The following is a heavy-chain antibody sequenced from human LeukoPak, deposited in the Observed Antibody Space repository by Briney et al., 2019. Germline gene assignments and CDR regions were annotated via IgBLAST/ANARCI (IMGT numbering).Heavy chain of an antibody. CDR3: AKVIAVAGIYYYYGMDV. V-gene: IGHV4-59*01. CDR1: GGSISSYY. CDR2: IYYTRST. J-gene: IGHJ6*04. Sequence: SETLSLTCTVSGGSISSYYWSWIRQPPGKGLEWIGYIYYTRSTNYNPSLMSRVTISVDTSKNQFSLKLSSVTAADTAVYYCAKVIAVAGIYYYYGMDVWGKGTTVTVSS. D-gene: IGHD6-19*01.